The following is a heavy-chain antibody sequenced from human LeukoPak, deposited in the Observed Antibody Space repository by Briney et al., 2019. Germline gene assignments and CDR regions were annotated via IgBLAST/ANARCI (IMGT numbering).Heavy chain of an antibody. CDR3: ARDPNWGSGY. V-gene: IGHV3-23*01. J-gene: IGHJ4*02. CDR2: IGTSGGDI. Sequence: PGGSLRLSCAASGFSFRNYVMMWVRQAQGKGLEWVSFIGTSGGDIDYADSVKGRFSISRDNAKNTLSLQMNSLRVDDTAVYYCARDPNWGSGYWGQGTLVTVSS. D-gene: IGHD7-27*01. CDR1: GFSFRNYV.